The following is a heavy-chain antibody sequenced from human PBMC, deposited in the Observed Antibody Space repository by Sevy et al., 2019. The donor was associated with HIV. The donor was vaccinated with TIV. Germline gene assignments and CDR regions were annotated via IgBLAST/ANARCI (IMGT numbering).Heavy chain of an antibody. CDR2: INHSGGT. CDR1: GGSFSGYY. CDR3: ARHCTVSSCSHAFDI. Sequence: SETLSLTCAVYGGSFSGYYWSWIRQPPGKGLEWIGEINHSGGTNYNPSLKSRVTISVDTSKNQFSLKLNSVTAADTAVYCCARHCTVSSCSHAFDIWGQGTMVTVSS. D-gene: IGHD2-15*01. J-gene: IGHJ3*02. V-gene: IGHV4-34*01.